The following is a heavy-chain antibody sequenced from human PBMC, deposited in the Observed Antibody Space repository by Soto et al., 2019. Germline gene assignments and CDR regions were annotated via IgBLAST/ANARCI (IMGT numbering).Heavy chain of an antibody. J-gene: IGHJ4*02. CDR1: GGSFSGYF. V-gene: IGHV4-34*01. CDR3: ARGISLIVEVQRDAPDKYYFDS. Sequence: SSETLSLTCTVYGGSFSGYFWSWIRQSPGKGLEWIGDVNHIGSTNSNPSLKSRVAVSVDTSKNQISLKLRSVTAADTAVYYCARGISLIVEVQRDAPDKYYFDSWGQGTLVTVSS. CDR2: VNHIGST. D-gene: IGHD2-15*01.